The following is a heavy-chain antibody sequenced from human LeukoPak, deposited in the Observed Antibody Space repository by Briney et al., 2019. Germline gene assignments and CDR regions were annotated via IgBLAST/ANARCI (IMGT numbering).Heavy chain of an antibody. Sequence: PGGSLRLSCAASGFTFSSYWMSWVRQAPGKGLEWVANIKQDGSEKYYVDSVKGRFTISRDNAKNSLYLQMNSLRAEDTAVYYCARGQDDFWGGYYNYFDYWGQGTLVTVSS. CDR1: GFTFSSYW. CDR2: IKQDGSEK. V-gene: IGHV3-7*01. J-gene: IGHJ4*02. CDR3: ARGQDDFWGGYYNYFDY. D-gene: IGHD3-3*01.